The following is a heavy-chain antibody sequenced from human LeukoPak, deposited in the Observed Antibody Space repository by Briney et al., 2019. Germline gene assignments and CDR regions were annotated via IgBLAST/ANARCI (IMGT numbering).Heavy chain of an antibody. V-gene: IGHV3-23*01. J-gene: IGHJ6*03. CDR2: ISPSGRNT. CDR3: AKGGSDSSGYYSLYYYYYMDV. D-gene: IGHD3-22*01. CDR1: GFTFSSYG. Sequence: GGSLRLSCAASGFTFSSYGMSWVRQAPGKELEWVSAISPSGRNTYYADSVKGRFIISRDNSKNMLYLQMSSLRAEDTAVYYCAKGGSDSSGYYSLYYYYYMDVWGKGTTVTISS.